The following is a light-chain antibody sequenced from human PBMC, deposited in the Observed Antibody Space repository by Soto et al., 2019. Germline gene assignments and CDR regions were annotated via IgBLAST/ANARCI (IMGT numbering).Light chain of an antibody. CDR1: QSVSSSY. CDR2: GAS. Sequence: EIGWTKYQGTLSLSPGERATLSFRASQSVSSSYLAWYQQKPGQAPRLLIYGASSRATGIPDRFSGSGSGTDFTLTISRLEPEDFAVYYCQQYGSSPWTFGQGTKVDIK. CDR3: QQYGSSPWT. J-gene: IGKJ1*01. V-gene: IGKV3-20*01.